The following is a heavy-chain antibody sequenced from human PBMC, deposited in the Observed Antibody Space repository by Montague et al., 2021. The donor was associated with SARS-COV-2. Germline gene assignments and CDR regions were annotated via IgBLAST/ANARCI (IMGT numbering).Heavy chain of an antibody. CDR1: GFTFSSYA. V-gene: IGHV3-23*01. CDR3: TLLQEHL. J-gene: IGHJ6*01. CDR2: ISGSGGST. Sequence: SRSLSLSASGFTFSSYAMSWVRQAPGKGLEWVSAISGSGGSTYYADSVKGRFTISRDNSKNTLYLQMNSLHQGPIGLPPGTLLQEHLWG.